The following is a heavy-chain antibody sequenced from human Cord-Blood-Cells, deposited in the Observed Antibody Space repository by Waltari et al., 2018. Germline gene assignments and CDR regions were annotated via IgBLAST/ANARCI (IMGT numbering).Heavy chain of an antibody. CDR3: ARGCSGGSCYFDY. CDR1: GFPFSSYE. Sequence: VQLVESGGGLVQPGGSLRLSCAASGFPFSSYEMNWVRQAPGKGLEWVSYISSSGSTIYYADSVKGRFTISRDNAKNSLYLQMNSLRAEDTAVYYCARGCSGGSCYFDYWGQGTLVTVSS. CDR2: ISSSGSTI. D-gene: IGHD2-15*01. J-gene: IGHJ4*02. V-gene: IGHV3-48*03.